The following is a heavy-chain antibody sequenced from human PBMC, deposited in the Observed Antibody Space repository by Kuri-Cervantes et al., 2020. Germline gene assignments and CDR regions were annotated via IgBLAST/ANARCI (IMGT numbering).Heavy chain of an antibody. J-gene: IGHJ6*03. CDR2: IDWDDDK. V-gene: IGHV2-70*01. CDR3: ARMGYDSSGYRDMDV. D-gene: IGHD3-22*01. CDR1: GFSLNTTGVA. Sequence: SGPTLVKPTQTLTLTCTCSGFSLNTTGVAVGWIRQAPGQALEWLALIDWDDDKYYSTSLRTRLTISKDTSKNQVVLTMTNMDPVDTATYYCARMGYDSSGYRDMDVWGKGTTVTVSS.